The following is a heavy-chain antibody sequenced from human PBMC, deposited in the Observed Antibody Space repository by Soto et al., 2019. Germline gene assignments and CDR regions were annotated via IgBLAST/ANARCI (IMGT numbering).Heavy chain of an antibody. J-gene: IGHJ2*01. CDR2: INPNSGGT. Sequence: QVQLVQSGAEVKKPGASVKVSCKASGYTFTGYYMHWVRQAPGQGLEWMGWINPNSGGTNYAQKFQGWVTMTRDTSISKAYMELSRLRSDDTAVYYCARDPPASIAARPAWYFDLWGRGTLVTVSS. D-gene: IGHD6-6*01. V-gene: IGHV1-2*04. CDR3: ARDPPASIAARPAWYFDL. CDR1: GYTFTGYY.